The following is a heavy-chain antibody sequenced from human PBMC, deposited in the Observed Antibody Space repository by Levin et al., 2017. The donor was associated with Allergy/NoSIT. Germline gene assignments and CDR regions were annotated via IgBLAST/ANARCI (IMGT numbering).Heavy chain of an antibody. V-gene: IGHV1-46*01. CDR3: ARWDTCGGDCPSGAFDI. D-gene: IGHD2-21*02. CDR1: GYTFTSYY. J-gene: IGHJ3*02. Sequence: ASVKVSCKASGYTFTSYYMHWVRQAPGQGLEWMGIINPSGGSTSYAQKFQGRVTMTRDTSTSTVYMELSSLRSEDTAVYYCARWDTCGGDCPSGAFDIWGQGTMVTVSS. CDR2: INPSGGST.